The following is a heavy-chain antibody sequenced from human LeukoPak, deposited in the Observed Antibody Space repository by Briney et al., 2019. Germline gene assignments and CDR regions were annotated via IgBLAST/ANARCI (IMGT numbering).Heavy chain of an antibody. CDR3: AKDQGDGYNWGAFDI. Sequence: GRSLRLSCAASGFTFSSYGMLWVRQAPGKGLEWVAVISYDGSNKYYADSVKGRFTISRDNSKNTLYLQMNSLRAEDTAVYYCAKDQGDGYNWGAFDIWGQGTMVTVSS. J-gene: IGHJ3*02. CDR1: GFTFSSYG. V-gene: IGHV3-30*18. D-gene: IGHD5-24*01. CDR2: ISYDGSNK.